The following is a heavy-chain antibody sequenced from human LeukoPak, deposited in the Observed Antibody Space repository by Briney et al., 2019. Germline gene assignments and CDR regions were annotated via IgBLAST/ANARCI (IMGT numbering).Heavy chain of an antibody. Sequence: GGSLRLSCAASGFTFSSYSMNWVRQAPGKGLEWVSYISSSSNTIYYADSVKGRFTISRDNAKNSLYLQMNSLRAEDTAVYYCARGDCSGGSCYLSLTTIDYWGQGTLVTVSS. V-gene: IGHV3-48*01. CDR3: ARGDCSGGSCYLSLTTIDY. CDR1: GFTFSSYS. J-gene: IGHJ4*02. D-gene: IGHD2-15*01. CDR2: ISSSSNTI.